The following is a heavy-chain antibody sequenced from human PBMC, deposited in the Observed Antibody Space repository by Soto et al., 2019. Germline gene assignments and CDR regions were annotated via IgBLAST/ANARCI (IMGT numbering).Heavy chain of an antibody. D-gene: IGHD2-21*02. CDR1: GFNFNNQA. V-gene: IGHV3-23*01. CDR3: AKTETMVVVTVQPRWFDS. Sequence: LRLSCTASGFNFNNQAMSWIRQAPGKGLEWVSTISGSGATSLYADSVKGRFTIFKDSSQAYLDLKSLRVEDSATYYCAKTETMVVVTVQPRWFDSWGRGTLVTVSS. J-gene: IGHJ5*01. CDR2: ISGSGATS.